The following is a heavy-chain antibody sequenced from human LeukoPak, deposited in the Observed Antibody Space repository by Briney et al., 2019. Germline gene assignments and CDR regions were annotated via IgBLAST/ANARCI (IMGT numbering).Heavy chain of an antibody. J-gene: IGHJ3*02. Sequence: SETLSLTCTVSGGSISSYYWSWIRQPPGKGLEWIGYIYYSGSTNYNPSLKSRVTISVDTSKNQFSLKLSSVTAADTVVYYCARAGDIVATDAFDIWGQGTMVTVSS. CDR2: IYYSGST. V-gene: IGHV4-59*01. D-gene: IGHD5-12*01. CDR1: GGSISSYY. CDR3: ARAGDIVATDAFDI.